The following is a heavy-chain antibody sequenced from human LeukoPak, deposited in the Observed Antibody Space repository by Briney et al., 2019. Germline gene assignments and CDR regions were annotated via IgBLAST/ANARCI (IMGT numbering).Heavy chain of an antibody. CDR1: GFTFSNYW. Sequence: GGSLRLSCEGSGFTFSNYWMSWVRQAPGKGLEWVANIQQHGSETYYGDSVKGRFTISRDNAKNSLYLQMNSLRAEDTAVYYCAPYCSSTSCSTAEYWGQGTMVTVSS. CDR3: APYCSSTSCSTAEY. J-gene: IGHJ3*01. V-gene: IGHV3-7*01. D-gene: IGHD2-2*01. CDR2: IQQHGSET.